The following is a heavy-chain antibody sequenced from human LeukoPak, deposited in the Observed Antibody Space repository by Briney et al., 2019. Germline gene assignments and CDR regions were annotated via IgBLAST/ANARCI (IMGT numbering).Heavy chain of an antibody. CDR3: ARDWFTMVRGDSPGWFDP. CDR2: IFYSGST. V-gene: IGHV4-39*07. D-gene: IGHD3-10*01. J-gene: IGHJ5*02. CDR1: GGSISGSSYY. Sequence: SETLSLTCTVSGGSISGSSYYWGWIRQPPGKGLEWIGTIFYSGSTHYNPSLKSRITIAVDTSKNQFSLKLSSVTAADTAVYYCARDWFTMVRGDSPGWFDPWGQGTLVTVSS.